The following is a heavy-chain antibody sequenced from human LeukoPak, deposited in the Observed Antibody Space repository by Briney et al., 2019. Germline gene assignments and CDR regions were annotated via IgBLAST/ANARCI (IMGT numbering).Heavy chain of an antibody. D-gene: IGHD3-22*01. CDR1: GYTLTSYG. CDR3: ARELYYYDSSGSYGDY. J-gene: IGHJ4*02. CDR2: ISAYNGNT. Sequence: ASVKVSCKASGYTLTSYGISWVRQAPGQGLEWMGWISAYNGNTNYAQKLQGRVTMTTDTSTSTAYMELRSLRSDDTAVYYCARELYYYDSSGSYGDYWGQGTLVTVSS. V-gene: IGHV1-18*01.